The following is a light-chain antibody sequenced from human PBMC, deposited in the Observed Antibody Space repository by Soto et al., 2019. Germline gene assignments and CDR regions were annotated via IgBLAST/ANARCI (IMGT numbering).Light chain of an antibody. V-gene: IGLV2-8*01. CDR2: EVI. Sequence: QSALTQPPSASGSPGQSVTISCTGSSSDVGGYEYVSWYQQHPGKAPKLIIYEVIKRPSGVPDRFSGSKSGNTASLTVSGLQAEDEADYYCSSYSRSSFYVFGTGTKVTVL. J-gene: IGLJ1*01. CDR1: SSDVGGYEY. CDR3: SSYSRSSFYV.